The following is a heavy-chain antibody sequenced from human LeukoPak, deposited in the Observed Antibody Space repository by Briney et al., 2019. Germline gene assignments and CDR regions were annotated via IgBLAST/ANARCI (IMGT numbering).Heavy chain of an antibody. V-gene: IGHV3-7*01. CDR1: GFTFSSYW. Sequence: GGSLRLSCAASGFTFSSYWMSWVRQAPGKGLEWVANIKKDGREKYYVDSVKGRFTISRDNAKNSLYLQMNSLRAEDTAVYYCARGIYDFWSGYYTSHYYYGMDVWGQGTTVTVSS. CDR2: IKKDGREK. J-gene: IGHJ6*02. D-gene: IGHD3-3*01. CDR3: ARGIYDFWSGYYTSHYYYGMDV.